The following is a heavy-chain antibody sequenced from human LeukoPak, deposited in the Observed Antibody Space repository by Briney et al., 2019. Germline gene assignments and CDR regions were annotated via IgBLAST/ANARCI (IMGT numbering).Heavy chain of an antibody. CDR1: GYTFSSYG. CDR2: ITSYNGNT. D-gene: IGHD6-13*01. Sequence: ASVKVSCKASGYTFSSYGISWVRQAPGQGLEWMGWITSYNGNTKYAQQLQGRVTMTTDTSTGTAYMELRSLRSDDTAAYYCARAGAAAGTPFDYWGQGTLVTVSS. J-gene: IGHJ4*02. V-gene: IGHV1-18*01. CDR3: ARAGAAAGTPFDY.